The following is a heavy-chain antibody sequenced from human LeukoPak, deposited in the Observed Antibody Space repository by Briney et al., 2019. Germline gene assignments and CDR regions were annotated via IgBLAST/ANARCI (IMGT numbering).Heavy chain of an antibody. D-gene: IGHD3-10*01. V-gene: IGHV3-23*01. CDR3: AKDPPYYGSGSPIDY. J-gene: IGHJ4*02. Sequence: GGSLRLSCAVSGFTFSSYAMSWVRQAPGKGLEWVSAISGSGGSTYYADSVKGRFTISRDNSKNTLYLQMNSLRAEDTAVYYCAKDPPYYGSGSPIDYWGQGTLVTVSS. CDR1: GFTFSSYA. CDR2: ISGSGGST.